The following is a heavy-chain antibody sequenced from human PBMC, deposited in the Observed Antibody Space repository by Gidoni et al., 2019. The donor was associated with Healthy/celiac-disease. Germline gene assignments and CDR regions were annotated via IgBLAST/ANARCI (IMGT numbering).Heavy chain of an antibody. V-gene: IGHV3-33*01. CDR2: IWYDGSNK. Sequence: QVQLVESGGGVVQPGRYLRLSCAASGFTFSSYGMHWVRQAPGKGLEWVAVIWYDGSNKYYADSVKGRFTISRDNSKNTLYLQMNSLRAEDTAVYYCAREGEGGLYYYGMDVWGQGTTVTVSS. CDR1: GFTFSSYG. D-gene: IGHD3-16*01. CDR3: AREGEGGLYYYGMDV. J-gene: IGHJ6*02.